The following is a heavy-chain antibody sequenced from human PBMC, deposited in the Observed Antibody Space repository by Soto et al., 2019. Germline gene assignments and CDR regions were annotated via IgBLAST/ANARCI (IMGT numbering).Heavy chain of an antibody. CDR1: GFTFSDYY. J-gene: IGHJ6*02. D-gene: IGHD6-25*01. V-gene: IGHV3-11*06. Sequence: QVQLVESGGGLVKPGGSLRLSCAASGFTFSDYYMSWIRQAPGKGLEWVSYISRSSSYTNNGDSVKGRFTIFRDNANNSLYLQMNSLRGEDTAVYYCARVAAPSPSYYYYYGMDVWGQGTTVTVSS. CDR2: ISRSSSYT. CDR3: ARVAAPSPSYYYYYGMDV.